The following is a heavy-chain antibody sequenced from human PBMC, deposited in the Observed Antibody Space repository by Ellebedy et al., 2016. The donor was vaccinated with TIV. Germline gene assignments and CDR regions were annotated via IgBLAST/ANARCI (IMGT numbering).Heavy chain of an antibody. D-gene: IGHD3-3*01. Sequence: ASVKVSCKASGYIFTTYAIHWVRQAPGQRLEWMGWINAGNGNQKYSQLFQGRVTRTRDTSANTAYMELSSLRSKDTAVYYCARTAKVVNFEFWSGYYPDSFHIWGQGTMVTVSS. J-gene: IGHJ3*02. CDR1: GYIFTTYA. CDR2: INAGNGNQ. CDR3: ARTAKVVNFEFWSGYYPDSFHI. V-gene: IGHV1-3*01.